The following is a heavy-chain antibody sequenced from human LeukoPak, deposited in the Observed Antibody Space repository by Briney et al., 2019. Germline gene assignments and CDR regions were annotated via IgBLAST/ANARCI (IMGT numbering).Heavy chain of an antibody. J-gene: IGHJ6*02. D-gene: IGHD6-19*01. CDR2: ISAYNGNT. Sequence: GASVKVSCKASGYTFTGYGISWVRQAPGQGLEWMGWISAYNGNTDYAQKLQGRVTMTTDTSTSTAYMELRSLRSDDTAVYYCARVGYREAGTSFYYYYGMDVWGQGTTVTVSS. CDR3: ARVGYREAGTSFYYYYGMDV. CDR1: GYTFTGYG. V-gene: IGHV1-18*01.